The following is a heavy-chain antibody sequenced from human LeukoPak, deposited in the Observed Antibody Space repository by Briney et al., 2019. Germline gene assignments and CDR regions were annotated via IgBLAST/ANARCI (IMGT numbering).Heavy chain of an antibody. D-gene: IGHD5-12*01. V-gene: IGHV3-30-3*01. CDR2: ISYDGYNK. CDR3: ARGPEWLRLDQFDY. CDR1: GFTFSNYA. Sequence: PGGSLRLSCVASGFTFSNYAMHWVRQAPGKGLEWVAVISYDGYNKYYAESVKGRFTISRDTSKNTLYLQMSSLRGEDTAVYYCARGPEWLRLDQFDYWGQGTLVTVSS. J-gene: IGHJ4*02.